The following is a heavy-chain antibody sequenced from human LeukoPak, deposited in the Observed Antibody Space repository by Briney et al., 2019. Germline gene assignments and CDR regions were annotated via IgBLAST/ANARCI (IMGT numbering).Heavy chain of an antibody. J-gene: IGHJ4*02. CDR3: VREMYSYDTSGFFGY. V-gene: IGHV3-48*03. CDR2: ISSSGSTI. Sequence: GGSLRLSCAASGFTFSSYEMNWVRQAPGKGLEWVSYISSSGSTIYYADSVKGRFTISRDNAKNSLYLQMNSLRAEDTALFYCVREMYSYDTSGFFGYWGQGTLVTVSS. D-gene: IGHD3-22*01. CDR1: GFTFSSYE.